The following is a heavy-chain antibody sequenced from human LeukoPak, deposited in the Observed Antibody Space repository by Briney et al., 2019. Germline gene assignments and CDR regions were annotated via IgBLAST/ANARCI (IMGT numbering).Heavy chain of an antibody. D-gene: IGHD6-13*01. CDR2: ISSRGDSI. CDR3: VRDVAETAAAGTNYFDF. V-gene: IGHV3-11*01. J-gene: IGHJ4*02. CDR1: GFPFKDYY. Sequence: GGSMRLSCAASGFPFKDYYMSWIRQAPGKVMEWIAYISSRGDSIYYAQSVKGRFTISRDNAKNSLYLQMNSLRGEDTAIYYCVRDVAETAAAGTNYFDFWGQGTLVTVSS.